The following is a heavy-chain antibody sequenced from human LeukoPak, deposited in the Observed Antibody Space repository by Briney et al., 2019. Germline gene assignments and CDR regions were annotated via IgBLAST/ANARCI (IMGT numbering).Heavy chain of an antibody. CDR1: GDSIGQDY. CDR3: ATAPNPDYFDY. CDR2: ISNSGSA. Sequence: SETLPLTCTVSGDSIGQDYWNWIRQPPGRGLEWIGHISNSGSANYNPSLKSRVTISVDRSKSQFSLRLNSMTAADTAFYYCATAPNPDYFDYWGQGTLATVSS. D-gene: IGHD3-16*01. J-gene: IGHJ4*02. V-gene: IGHV4-59*01.